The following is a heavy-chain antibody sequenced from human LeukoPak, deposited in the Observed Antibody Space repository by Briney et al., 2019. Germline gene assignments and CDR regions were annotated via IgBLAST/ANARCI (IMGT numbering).Heavy chain of an antibody. CDR1: GFSFSSYN. CDR3: ATDRIVGATYEY. D-gene: IGHD1-26*01. CDR2: ISSRSSTI. V-gene: IGHV3-48*04. J-gene: IGHJ4*02. Sequence: GGSLRLSCAASGFSFSSYNMNWVRQAPGRGLEWVSYISSRSSTIYYADSVKGRFTISRDNAKKSLYLQMNSLRAEDTAVYYCATDRIVGATYEYWGQGTLVTVSS.